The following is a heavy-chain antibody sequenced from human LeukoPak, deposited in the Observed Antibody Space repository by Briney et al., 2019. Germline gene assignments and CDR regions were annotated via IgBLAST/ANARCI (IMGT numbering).Heavy chain of an antibody. J-gene: IGHJ4*02. V-gene: IGHV1-18*01. D-gene: IGHD1-26*01. Sequence: GASVKVSCKVSGYTLTELSMHWVRQAPGKGLEWMGWISAYNGNTNYAQKLQGRVTMTTDTSTSTAYMELRSLRSEDTAVYYCARELVGAPRRVGYFDYWGQGTLVTVSS. CDR2: ISAYNGNT. CDR3: ARELVGAPRRVGYFDY. CDR1: GYTLTELS.